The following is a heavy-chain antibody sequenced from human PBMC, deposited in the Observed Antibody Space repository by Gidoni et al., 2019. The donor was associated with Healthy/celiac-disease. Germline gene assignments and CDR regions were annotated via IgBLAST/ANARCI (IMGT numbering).Heavy chain of an antibody. CDR2: ISGSGGST. J-gene: IGHJ6*02. CDR3: GTTITYYYYYGMDV. Sequence: EVPLLESGGGLVQPGGSLRLSCAASGFTFSSYAMSWVRQAPGKGLEWVSAISGSGGSTYYADSVKGRFTISRDNSKNTLYLQMNSLRAEDTAVYYCGTTITYYYYYGMDVWGQGTTVTVSS. V-gene: IGHV3-23*01. D-gene: IGHD1-20*01. CDR1: GFTFSSYA.